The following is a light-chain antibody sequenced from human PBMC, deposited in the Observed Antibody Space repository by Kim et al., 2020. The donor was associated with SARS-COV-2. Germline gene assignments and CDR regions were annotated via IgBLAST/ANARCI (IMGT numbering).Light chain of an antibody. V-gene: IGKV1-12*01. CDR1: QGISSY. CDR3: QQTDSFPLT. J-gene: IGKJ4*01. Sequence: ASVGDRVTITCRASQGISSYFAWYQQKPGTAPKFLIYAASSLQSGVPSRFSGSGSGTDFTLTISSLQPEDFATYYCQQTDSFPLTFGGGTKVDIK. CDR2: AAS.